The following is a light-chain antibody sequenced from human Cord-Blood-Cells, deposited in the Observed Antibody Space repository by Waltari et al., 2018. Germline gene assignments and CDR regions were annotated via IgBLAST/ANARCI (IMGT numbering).Light chain of an antibody. CDR3: QQYNNWPLT. CDR2: GAS. J-gene: IGKJ4*01. V-gene: IGKV3-15*01. CDR1: QTVSSN. Sequence: EIVMPQPPATLSVSPGERATLSCRASQTVSSNLAWYQQKPDQAPRLLIYGASTRATGIPARFSGSGSGTEFTLTISSLQSEDFAVYYCQQYNNWPLTFGGGTKVEIK.